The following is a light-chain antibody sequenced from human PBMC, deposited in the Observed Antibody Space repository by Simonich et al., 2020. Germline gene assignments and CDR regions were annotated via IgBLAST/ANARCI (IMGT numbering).Light chain of an antibody. J-gene: IGLJ2*01. V-gene: IGLV2-23*01. CDR3: CSYAGSSTVV. Sequence: QSALTQPASVSGSPGQSITISCTGTSSDVGSYNLVSWYQQHPGKAPKLIISEGSKRPSGVSNRFSGSKSGNTASLTISGLQAEDEADYYCCSYAGSSTVVFGGGTKLTVL. CDR1: SSDVGSYNL. CDR2: EGS.